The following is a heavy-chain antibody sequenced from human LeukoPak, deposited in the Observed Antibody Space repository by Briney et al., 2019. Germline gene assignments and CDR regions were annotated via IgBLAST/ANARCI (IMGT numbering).Heavy chain of an antibody. Sequence: SQTLSLTCTVSGGSISSGGYYWSWIRQHPGKGLEWIGYIYYSGSTYYNPSLKSRVTISVDTSKNQFSLKLSSVTAADTAVYYCARASKDGYTTTGFDYWSQGTLVTVSS. CDR1: GGSISSGGYY. CDR2: IYYSGST. V-gene: IGHV4-31*03. CDR3: ARASKDGYTTTGFDY. J-gene: IGHJ4*02. D-gene: IGHD5-24*01.